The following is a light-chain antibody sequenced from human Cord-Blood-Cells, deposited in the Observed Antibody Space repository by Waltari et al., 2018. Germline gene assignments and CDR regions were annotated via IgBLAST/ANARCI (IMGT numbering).Light chain of an antibody. V-gene: IGKV1-39*01. J-gene: IGKJ3*01. Sequence: DIQMTQSPSSLSASVGDRVTLPCRASQRISSYLNWYQQKPGKAPKLLIYAASSLQSGVPSRFSGSGSGTDFTLTISSLQPEDFATYYCQQSYSTPVFTFGPGTKVDIK. CDR2: AAS. CDR3: QQSYSTPVFT. CDR1: QRISSY.